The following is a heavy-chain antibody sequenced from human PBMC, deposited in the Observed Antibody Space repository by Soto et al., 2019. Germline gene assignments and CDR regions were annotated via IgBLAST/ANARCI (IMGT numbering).Heavy chain of an antibody. CDR2: ISYDGSNK. V-gene: IGHV3-30*18. Sequence: QVQLVESGGGVVQPGRSLRLSCAASGFTFSSYGMHWVRQAPGKGLEWVAVISYDGSNKYYADSVKGRFTISRDNSKNKLYLQMNSLRAEDTAVYYCAKVVGLELRRPADFDYWGQGTLVTVAS. D-gene: IGHD1-7*01. CDR1: GFTFSSYG. J-gene: IGHJ4*02. CDR3: AKVVGLELRRPADFDY.